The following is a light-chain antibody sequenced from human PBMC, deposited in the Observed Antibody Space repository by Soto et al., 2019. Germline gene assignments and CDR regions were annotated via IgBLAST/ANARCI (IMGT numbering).Light chain of an antibody. V-gene: IGKV1-5*01. CDR3: QQYHNYPIT. CDR1: QSISGW. CDR2: HVS. J-gene: IGKJ5*01. Sequence: DIKMTQSPSTLSASVGGKITITCRASQSISGWLAWYQQEPGKAPNLLIYHVSTLQSGVPSRFSGSGSGTDFTLTISSLQPEDFATYYCQQYHNYPITFGQGTRLEIK.